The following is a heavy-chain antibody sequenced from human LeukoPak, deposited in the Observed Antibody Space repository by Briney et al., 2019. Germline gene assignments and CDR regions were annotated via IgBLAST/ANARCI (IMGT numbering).Heavy chain of an antibody. D-gene: IGHD2-15*01. CDR1: VYTFTGYY. J-gene: IGHJ6*03. V-gene: IGHV1-2*02. Sequence: ASVKVSCKASVYTFTGYYVHWVRQAPGQGLEWMGWINPNSGGTNYAQKFQGRVTMTRDTSISTAYMELNSLKSDDTAVYYCARDNSCSSSSCGNSYMDVWGKGTTETVAS. CDR2: INPNSGGT. CDR3: ARDNSCSSSSCGNSYMDV.